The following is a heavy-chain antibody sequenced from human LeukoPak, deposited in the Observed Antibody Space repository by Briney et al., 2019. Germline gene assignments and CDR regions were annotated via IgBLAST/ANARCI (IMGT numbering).Heavy chain of an antibody. CDR2: IYTSGST. J-gene: IGHJ3*02. D-gene: IGHD1-7*01. CDR1: GGSISSYY. Sequence: KASETLSLTCTVSGGSISSYYWSWIRQPAGKGLEWIGRIYTSGSTNYNPSLKSRVTISVDTSKNQFSLKLSSVTAADTAVYYCARGLLWNYRRSNSNAFDIWGQGTMVTVSS. V-gene: IGHV4-4*07. CDR3: ARGLLWNYRRSNSNAFDI.